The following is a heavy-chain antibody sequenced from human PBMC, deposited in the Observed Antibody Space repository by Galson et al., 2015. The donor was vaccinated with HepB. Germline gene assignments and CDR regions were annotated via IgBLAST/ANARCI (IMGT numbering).Heavy chain of an antibody. D-gene: IGHD3-3*01. CDR3: ARGARNLTNYDFWSGYYYYYYYMDV. Sequence: SLRLSCAASGFTFSSYAMHWVRQAPGKGLEWVSSISSNSSYIYYADSVKGRFTISRDNAKNSLYLQMNSLRAEDTAVYYCARGARNLTNYDFWSGYYYYYYYMDVWGKGTTVTVSS. CDR2: ISSNSSYI. J-gene: IGHJ6*03. CDR1: GFTFSSYA. V-gene: IGHV3-21*01.